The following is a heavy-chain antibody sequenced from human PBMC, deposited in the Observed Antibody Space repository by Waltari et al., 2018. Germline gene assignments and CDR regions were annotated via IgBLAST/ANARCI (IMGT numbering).Heavy chain of an antibody. D-gene: IGHD3-3*01. Sequence: QVQLQESGPGLVKPSGTLSLTCAVSGGSISSSNWWSWVRQPPGQGLEWIGEIYHSGSTNYNPSLKSRVTISVDKSKNQFSLKLSSVTAADTAVYYCARVGAYYDFWSGYSWFDPWGQGTLVTVSS. CDR1: GGSISSSNW. V-gene: IGHV4-4*02. CDR3: ARVGAYYDFWSGYSWFDP. J-gene: IGHJ5*02. CDR2: IYHSGST.